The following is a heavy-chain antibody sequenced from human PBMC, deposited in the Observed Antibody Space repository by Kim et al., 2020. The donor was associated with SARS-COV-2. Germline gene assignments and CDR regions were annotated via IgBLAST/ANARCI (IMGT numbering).Heavy chain of an antibody. D-gene: IGHD3-10*01. Sequence: YNPSLKSRVTISVDPSKNQFSLKLSAVTAADTAVYYCVRGYGSGSYFLGAWGQGTLVTVSS. V-gene: IGHV4-34*01. CDR3: VRGYGSGSYFLGA. J-gene: IGHJ4*02.